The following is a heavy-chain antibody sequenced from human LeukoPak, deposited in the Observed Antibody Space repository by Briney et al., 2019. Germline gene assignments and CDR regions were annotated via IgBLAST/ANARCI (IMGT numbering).Heavy chain of an antibody. CDR2: ISSSSSTI. V-gene: IGHV3-48*01. Sequence: GGSLRLSCAASGFTFSSYSMNWVRQAPGKGLEWVSYISSSSSTIYYADSVKGRFTISRDNAKNSLYLQMNSLRAEDTAVYYCARVGYYDFWSGTLKDYYTDVWGKGTTVTVSS. J-gene: IGHJ6*03. CDR1: GFTFSSYS. CDR3: ARVGYYDFWSGTLKDYYTDV. D-gene: IGHD3-3*01.